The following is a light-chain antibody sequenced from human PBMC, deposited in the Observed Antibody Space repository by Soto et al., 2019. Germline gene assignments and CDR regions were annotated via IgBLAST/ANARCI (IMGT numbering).Light chain of an antibody. V-gene: IGKV3-15*01. J-gene: IGKJ5*01. CDR2: GAS. CDR1: QSVSSN. CDR3: QQYNNWVT. Sequence: EIVLTQSPGTLSLSPWERATLSCRAGQSVSSNLAWYQQKPGQAPRLLIYGASTRATGIPARFSGSASGTEFTLTISSLQSEDFAVYYCQQYNNWVTFGQGTRLEIK.